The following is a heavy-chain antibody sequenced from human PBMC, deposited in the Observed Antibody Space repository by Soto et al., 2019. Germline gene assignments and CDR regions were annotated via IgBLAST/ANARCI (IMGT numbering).Heavy chain of an antibody. D-gene: IGHD6-13*01. J-gene: IGHJ4*02. CDR3: AMRSSSWYFVY. CDR1: GFTFSDYY. CDR2: ISSSSSYT. V-gene: IGHV3-11*06. Sequence: GGSLRLSCAASGFTFSDYYMSWIRQAPGKGLEWVSYISSSSSYTNYADSVKGRFTISRDNAKNSLYLQMNSLRAEDTAVYYCAMRSSSWYFVYWGQGTLVTVSS.